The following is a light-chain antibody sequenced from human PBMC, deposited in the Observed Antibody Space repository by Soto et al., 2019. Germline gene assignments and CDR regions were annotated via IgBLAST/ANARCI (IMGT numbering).Light chain of an antibody. V-gene: IGLV1-40*01. CDR2: SNN. J-gene: IGLJ3*02. CDR1: SSNIGAGYD. Sequence: QPVLTQPPSVSGAPGQRVTISCTGSSSNIGAGYDVHWYQQLPGTAPKLLIYSNNNRPSGVPDRFSGSKSGTSASLAITGLQAEDEADYYCLSYDSSLSVVFGGGTKLTVL. CDR3: LSYDSSLSVV.